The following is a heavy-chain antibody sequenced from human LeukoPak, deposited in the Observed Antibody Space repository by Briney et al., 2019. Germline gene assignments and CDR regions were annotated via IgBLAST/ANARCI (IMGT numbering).Heavy chain of an antibody. CDR3: AKGRQIAARPSWFDP. CDR2: ISGSGGST. Sequence: GGSLRLSCAASGFTFSSYAMSWVRQAPGEGLEWVSAISGSGGSTYYADSVKGRFTISRDNSKNTLYLQMNSLRAEDTAVYYCAKGRQIAARPSWFDPWGQGTLVTVSS. J-gene: IGHJ5*02. V-gene: IGHV3-23*01. CDR1: GFTFSSYA. D-gene: IGHD6-6*01.